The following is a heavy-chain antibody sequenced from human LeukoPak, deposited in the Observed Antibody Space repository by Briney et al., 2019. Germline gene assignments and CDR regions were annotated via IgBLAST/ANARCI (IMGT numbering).Heavy chain of an antibody. Sequence: SEALSLTCTDPGGSISGYYWSWIRQPPGKGLEGIGYIYSRGRTNYHPSLKSRLTMSLDTPKNQFSLKLSSVTAADTPVYYCARGGYYNWFDPWGQGTLVTVSS. CDR1: GGSISGYY. CDR3: ARGGYYNWFDP. J-gene: IGHJ5*02. CDR2: IYSRGRT. D-gene: IGHD1-1*01. V-gene: IGHV4-59*01.